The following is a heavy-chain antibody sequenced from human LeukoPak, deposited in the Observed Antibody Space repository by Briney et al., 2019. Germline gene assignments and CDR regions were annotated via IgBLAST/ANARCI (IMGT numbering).Heavy chain of an antibody. V-gene: IGHV1-69*01. Sequence: SVKVSCKASGGTFSSYAISWVRQAPGQGLEWMGGIIPIFGTANYAQKFQGRVTITADESTSTAYMELSSLRSEDTAVYYCARDASGSYYDRGWFDPSGQGTLVTVSS. D-gene: IGHD3-10*01. CDR2: IIPIFGTA. CDR3: ARDASGSYYDRGWFDP. J-gene: IGHJ5*02. CDR1: GGTFSSYA.